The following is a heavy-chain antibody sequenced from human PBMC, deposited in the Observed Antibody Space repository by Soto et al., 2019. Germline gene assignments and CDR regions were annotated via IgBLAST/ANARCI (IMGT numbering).Heavy chain of an antibody. CDR3: ARHGSN. Sequence: SETRALTCPVSGVSISNRSYYWGWIRRPPGKGLEWIGTIYYSGITYYNPSLKSRVTISVDTSKNQFSLKLTSVTAADTAVYYCARHGSNWGQGTLVTVS. V-gene: IGHV4-39*01. CDR2: IYYSGIT. J-gene: IGHJ4*02. CDR1: GVSISNRSYY.